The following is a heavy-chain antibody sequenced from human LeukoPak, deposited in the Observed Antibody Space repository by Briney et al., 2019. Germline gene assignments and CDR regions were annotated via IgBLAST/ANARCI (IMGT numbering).Heavy chain of an antibody. D-gene: IGHD3-22*01. CDR1: GGTFGGYA. CDR3: ARSIYDSSGYTYDY. V-gene: IGHV1-8*02. J-gene: IGHJ4*02. CDR2: MNPNSGNT. Sequence: GASVKVSCKASGGTFGGYAINWVRQATGQGLEWMGWMNPNSGNTGYAQKFQGRVTMTRNTSISTAYMELSSLRSEDTAVYYCARSIYDSSGYTYDYWGQGTLVTVSS.